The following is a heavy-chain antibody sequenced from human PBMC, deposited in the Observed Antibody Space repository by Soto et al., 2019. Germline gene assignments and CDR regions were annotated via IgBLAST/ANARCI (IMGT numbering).Heavy chain of an antibody. Sequence: GGSLRLSCAASGFTFSSYWMSWVRQAPGQELEWVANIKQDGSEKYYVDSVKGRFTISRDNAKDSLYLQMNSLRAEDMAVYYCARGPYYDFWSGYGPFDYWGQGTLVTVSS. CDR2: IKQDGSEK. J-gene: IGHJ4*02. V-gene: IGHV3-7*03. D-gene: IGHD3-3*01. CDR3: ARGPYYDFWSGYGPFDY. CDR1: GFTFSSYW.